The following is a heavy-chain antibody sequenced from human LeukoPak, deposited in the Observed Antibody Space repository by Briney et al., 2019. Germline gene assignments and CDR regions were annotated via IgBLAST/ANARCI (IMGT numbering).Heavy chain of an antibody. CDR2: ISWNSGSI. Sequence: GGSLRLSCAASGFTFDDYAMYWVRQAPGEGVEGVSGISWNSGSIGYADSVKGRFTISRDNAKNSLYLQMNSLRAEDTALYYCAKGRKQQLSTNWFDHWGQGTLVTVSS. D-gene: IGHD6-13*01. V-gene: IGHV3-9*01. CDR3: AKGRKQQLSTNWFDH. J-gene: IGHJ5*02. CDR1: GFTFDDYA.